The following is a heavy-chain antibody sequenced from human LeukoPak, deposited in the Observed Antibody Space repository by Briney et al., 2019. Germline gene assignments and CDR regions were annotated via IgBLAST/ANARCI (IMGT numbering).Heavy chain of an antibody. D-gene: IGHD6-19*01. CDR3: ARDVAGGSC. J-gene: IGHJ4*02. CDR1: GFTFTIYE. Sequence: GGSLRLSCAASGFTFTIYEMNWVRQAPGKGLEWVSYISSSGSTIYYADSVKGRFTISRDNAKNSLYLQMNSLRADDTAVYYCARDVAGGSCWGQGTLVTVSS. V-gene: IGHV3-48*03. CDR2: ISSSGSTI.